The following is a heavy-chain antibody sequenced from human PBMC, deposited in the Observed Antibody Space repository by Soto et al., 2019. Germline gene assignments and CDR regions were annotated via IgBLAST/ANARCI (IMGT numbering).Heavy chain of an antibody. CDR2: IWYDGSDR. V-gene: IGHV3-33*01. CDR1: GFTFRNHG. J-gene: IGHJ4*02. D-gene: IGHD6-6*01. CDR3: ARDIASRRFDY. Sequence: PGGSLRLSCEASGFTFRNHGMHWVRQAPGKGLEWVAVIWYDGSDRYYADSVKGRFTISRDSSKNTLYLQMNSLRAEDTAVYYCARDIASRRFDYLGQGTLVTVSS.